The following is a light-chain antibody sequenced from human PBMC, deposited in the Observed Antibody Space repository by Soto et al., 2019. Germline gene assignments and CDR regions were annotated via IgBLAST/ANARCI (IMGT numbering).Light chain of an antibody. CDR2: GAS. Sequence: EVVLTQSPCTLSLSPGERATLSCRASQSVSSSYLAWYQQKPGQAPRLLIYGASTRATGIPARFSGSGSGTEFTLTISNLQSEDFAVYYCQQYAKWPPQTFGQGTKVDIK. CDR1: QSVSSSY. CDR3: QQYAKWPPQT. V-gene: IGKV3-15*01. J-gene: IGKJ1*01.